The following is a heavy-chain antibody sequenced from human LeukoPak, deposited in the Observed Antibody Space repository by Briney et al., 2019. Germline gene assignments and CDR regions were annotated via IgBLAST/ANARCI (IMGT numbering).Heavy chain of an antibody. CDR3: ARDAEAYYYDSSGYNSGAFDI. Sequence: ASVKVSCKASGYAFTSYYMHWVRQAPGQGLEWMGIINPGGGSTSYAQKFQGRVTMTRDTSTSTVYMELSSLRSEDTAVYYCARDAEAYYYDSSGYNSGAFDIWGQGTMVTVSS. CDR1: GYAFTSYY. J-gene: IGHJ3*02. D-gene: IGHD3-22*01. CDR2: INPGGGST. V-gene: IGHV1-46*01.